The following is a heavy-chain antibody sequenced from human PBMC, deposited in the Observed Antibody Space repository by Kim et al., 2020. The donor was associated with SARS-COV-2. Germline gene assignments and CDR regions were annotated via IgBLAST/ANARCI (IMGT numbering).Heavy chain of an antibody. CDR3: ARDGRLIGWSSFVNQDPQGENFDY. D-gene: IGHD2-15*01. Sequence: ASVKVSCKASGYTFTSYAMHWVRQAPGQRLEWMGWINAGNGNTKYSQKFQGRVTITRDTSASTAYMELSSLRSEDTAVYYCARDGRLIGWSSFVNQDPQGENFDYWGQGTLVTVSS. CDR2: INAGNGNT. J-gene: IGHJ4*02. V-gene: IGHV1-3*01. CDR1: GYTFTSYA.